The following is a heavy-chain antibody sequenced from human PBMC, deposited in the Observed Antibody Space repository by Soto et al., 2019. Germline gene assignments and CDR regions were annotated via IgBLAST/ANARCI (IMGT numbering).Heavy chain of an antibody. CDR1: GGTFSSYA. Sequence: QVQLVQSGAEVKKPGSSVKVSCQASGGTFSSYAISWVRQAPGQGPEWMGGIIPIFGTANYAQKFQGRVTITADESTSTAYMELSSLRSVDTAVYYCAGGVWGSGYYPFDPWGQGTLVTVSS. D-gene: IGHD3-3*01. CDR2: IIPIFGTA. CDR3: AGGVWGSGYYPFDP. V-gene: IGHV1-69*01. J-gene: IGHJ5*02.